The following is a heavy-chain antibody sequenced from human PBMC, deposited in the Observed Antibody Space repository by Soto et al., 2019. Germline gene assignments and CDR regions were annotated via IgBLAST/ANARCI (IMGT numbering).Heavy chain of an antibody. CDR3: AKVGANLAVTAPFDY. CDR1: GFTFSSYA. Sequence: EVQLLESGGDLVQPGGSLRLSCAASGFTFSSYAMSWVRQAPGKGLEWVSGISGSVGGTYYVDSVRGRFTISRDNSKNTLYLQMNSLRAEDTALYYCAKVGANLAVTAPFDYWGQGTQVIVSS. J-gene: IGHJ4*02. D-gene: IGHD6-19*01. CDR2: ISGSVGGT. V-gene: IGHV3-23*01.